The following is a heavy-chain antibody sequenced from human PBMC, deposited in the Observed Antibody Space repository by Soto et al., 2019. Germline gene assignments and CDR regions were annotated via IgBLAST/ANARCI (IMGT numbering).Heavy chain of an antibody. CDR1: GGTFSSYA. CDR3: ARDPGFWSGYKNWFDP. Sequence: SVKVSCKASGGTFSSYAISWVRQAPGQGLEWMGGIIPIFGTANYAQKFQGRVTITADESTSTAYMELSSLRSEDTAVYYCARDPGFWSGYKNWFDPWGQGTLVTVSS. V-gene: IGHV1-69*13. J-gene: IGHJ5*02. D-gene: IGHD3-3*01. CDR2: IIPIFGTA.